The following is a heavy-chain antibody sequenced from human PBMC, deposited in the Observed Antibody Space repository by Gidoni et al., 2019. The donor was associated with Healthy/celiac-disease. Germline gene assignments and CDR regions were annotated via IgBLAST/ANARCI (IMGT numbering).Heavy chain of an antibody. Sequence: EVQLLESGGGLVQPGGSLRLSCAASGFTFSSYAMSWVRQAPGKGLEWVSAISGSGGSTYYADSVKGRFTISRDNSKNTLYLQMNSLRAEDTAVYYCASPLYYYDSSGSDYWGQGTLVTVSS. V-gene: IGHV3-23*01. CDR3: ASPLYYYDSSGSDY. CDR2: ISGSGGST. D-gene: IGHD3-22*01. J-gene: IGHJ4*02. CDR1: GFTFSSYA.